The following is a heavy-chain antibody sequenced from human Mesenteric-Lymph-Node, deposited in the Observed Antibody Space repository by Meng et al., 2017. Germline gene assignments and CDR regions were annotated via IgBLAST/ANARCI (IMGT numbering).Heavy chain of an antibody. Sequence: ASVKVSCKASGYTFTSYGISWVRQAPGQGLEWMGWISAYNGNTNYAQKFQGRVTITRNTSISTAYMELSSLRSEDTAVYYCARAYKESENSNENWFDPWGQGTLVTVSS. J-gene: IGHJ5*02. V-gene: IGHV1-18*01. D-gene: IGHD5-24*01. CDR1: GYTFTSYG. CDR2: ISAYNGNT. CDR3: ARAYKESENSNENWFDP.